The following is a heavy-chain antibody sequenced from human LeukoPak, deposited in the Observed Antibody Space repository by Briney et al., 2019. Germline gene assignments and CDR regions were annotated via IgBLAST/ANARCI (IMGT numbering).Heavy chain of an antibody. CDR2: IYYSGST. D-gene: IGHD3-16*01. V-gene: IGHV4-59*01. CDR3: AGGGWGGPDFDY. J-gene: IGHJ4*02. Sequence: PSETLSLTCTVSGGSISSYYWSWIRQPPGKGLEWIGYIYYSGSTNYNPSLKSRVTISVDTSKNHFSLKLSSVTAADAAVYYGAGGGWGGPDFDYWGQGTLVTVSS. CDR1: GGSISSYY.